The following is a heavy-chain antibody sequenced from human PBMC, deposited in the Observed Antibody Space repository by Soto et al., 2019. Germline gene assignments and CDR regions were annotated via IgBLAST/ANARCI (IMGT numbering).Heavy chain of an antibody. J-gene: IGHJ6*02. Sequence: ASVKVSCKASGGTFSSYAISWVRQAPGQGLEWMGGIIPIFGTANYAQKFQGRVTITADESTSTAYMELSSLRSEDTAVYYCARDITMVRGVYYYGMDVWGQGTTVTVSS. V-gene: IGHV1-69*13. CDR3: ARDITMVRGVYYYGMDV. CDR2: IIPIFGTA. CDR1: GGTFSSYA. D-gene: IGHD3-10*01.